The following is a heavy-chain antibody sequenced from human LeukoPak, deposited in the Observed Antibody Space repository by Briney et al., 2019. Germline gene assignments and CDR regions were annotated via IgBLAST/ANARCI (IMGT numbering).Heavy chain of an antibody. J-gene: IGHJ4*02. Sequence: SETLSLTCTVSGGSVSSGSYYWNWIRQPPGKGLEWIGYIYYSGSTKYNPSLKSRVTISVDTSKNQFSLKLSSVTAADTAVYYCARGRSPKRRFLEWPPKDWYFDYWGQGTLVTVSS. CDR1: GGSVSSGSYY. CDR2: IYYSGST. D-gene: IGHD3-3*01. V-gene: IGHV4-61*01. CDR3: ARGRSPKRRFLEWPPKDWYFDY.